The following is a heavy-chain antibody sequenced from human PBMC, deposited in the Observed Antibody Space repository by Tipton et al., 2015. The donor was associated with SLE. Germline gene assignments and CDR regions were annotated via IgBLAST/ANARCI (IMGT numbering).Heavy chain of an antibody. D-gene: IGHD2-15*01. CDR1: GDSFSSGSSS. Sequence: LRLSCTVSGDSFSSGSSSWNWVRQPAGKGLEWIGLIYDSGITNYNPSLQSRVTLSVDMSKNQFSLRLSSVTAADTAMYYCARHVGVAYYYAMDVWGQGTTVVISS. CDR2: IYDSGIT. V-gene: IGHV4-61*02. CDR3: ARHVGVAYYYAMDV. J-gene: IGHJ6*02.